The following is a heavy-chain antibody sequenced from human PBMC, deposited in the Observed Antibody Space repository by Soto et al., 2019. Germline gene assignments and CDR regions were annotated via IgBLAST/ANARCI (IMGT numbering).Heavy chain of an antibody. J-gene: IGHJ4*02. CDR3: ARISPWGELDVY. CDR2: IDWDDDK. D-gene: IGHD3-16*01. CDR1: WFSPSTSGKC. V-gene: IGHV2-70*11. Sequence: SGSSLGNPPQTPPPTRPLSWFSPSTSGKCVSWIPQPPGKALEWLARIDWDDDKYYSTSLKTRLTISKDTSENQVVLTMTNMDPADTATYYCARISPWGELDVYWGQGTLVTVSS.